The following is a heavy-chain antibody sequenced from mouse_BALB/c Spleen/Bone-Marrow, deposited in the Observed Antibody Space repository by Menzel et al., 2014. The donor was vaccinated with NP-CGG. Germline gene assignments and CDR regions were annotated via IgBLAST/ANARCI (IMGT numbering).Heavy chain of an antibody. J-gene: IGHJ4*01. V-gene: IGHV1-69*01. Sequence: QVQLQQSGAEFVMPGASVKMSCKASGYTFTDKWMHWVKQRPGQGLEWIGAIDTSDSYINYNQKFKGKASLTVDASSITAYMHLSSLTSDDSAVYYCARGGHDFSLDYWGQGTSVIVSS. CDR1: GYTFTDKW. CDR2: IDTSDSYI. D-gene: IGHD2-4*01. CDR3: ARGGHDFSLDY.